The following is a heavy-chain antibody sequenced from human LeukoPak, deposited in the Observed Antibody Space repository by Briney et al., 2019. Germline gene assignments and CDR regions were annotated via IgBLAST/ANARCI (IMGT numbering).Heavy chain of an antibody. V-gene: IGHV4-39*01. CDR1: GGSISSSSYY. D-gene: IGHD5-18*01. CDR3: ARVHTSYGYAY. CDR2: IYYSGST. J-gene: IGHJ4*02. Sequence: PSETLSLTCTVSGGSISSSSYYWGWIRQPPGKGLEWIGSIYYSGSTYYNPSLKSRVTISVDTSKNQFSLKLSSVTAADTAVYYCARVHTSYGYAYWGQGTLVTVSS.